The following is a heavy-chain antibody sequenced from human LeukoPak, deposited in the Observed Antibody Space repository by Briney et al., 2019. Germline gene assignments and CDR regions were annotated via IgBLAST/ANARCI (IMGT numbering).Heavy chain of an antibody. CDR2: IYPGDSDT. CDR1: GYSFTTYW. J-gene: IGHJ5*02. Sequence: GESLKISCKGFGYSFTTYWIGWVRQMPGKGLEWMGIIYPGDSDTTYSPSFQGQVTISVDKSISTAYLQWSSLKASDTAMYYCVRHLISDGARWFDPWGQGTLVTVSS. CDR3: VRHLISDGARWFDP. V-gene: IGHV5-51*01. D-gene: IGHD3-10*01.